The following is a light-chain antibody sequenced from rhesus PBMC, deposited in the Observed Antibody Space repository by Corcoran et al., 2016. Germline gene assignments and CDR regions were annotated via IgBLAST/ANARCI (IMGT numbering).Light chain of an antibody. Sequence: DIQMTQSLSSLSASVGDRVTVTCRASQGINKDLSWYQQKSGKPPTLLIFGASSLQTGVSSRFSGSGPWTDFTLTINSLQPADVATYCCLQDYTTPYSFGQGTKVGIK. V-gene: IGKV1-94*01. J-gene: IGKJ2*01. CDR2: GAS. CDR3: LQDYTTPYS. CDR1: QGINKD.